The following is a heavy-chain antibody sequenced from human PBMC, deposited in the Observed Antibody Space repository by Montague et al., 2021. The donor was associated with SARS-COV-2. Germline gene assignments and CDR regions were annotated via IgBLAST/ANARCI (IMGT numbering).Heavy chain of an antibody. CDR3: ATSRFLEWLFTMDGTFDY. D-gene: IGHD3-3*01. V-gene: IGHV3-23*01. CDR1: GFTFSSYA. CDR2: ISGSGGST. J-gene: IGHJ4*02. Sequence: SLRLSCAASGFTFSSYAMSRVRQAPGKGLEWVSAISGSGGSTYYADSVKGRFTISRDNSKNTLYLQMNSLRAEDTAVYYCATSRFLEWLFTMDGTFDYWGQGTLVTVSS.